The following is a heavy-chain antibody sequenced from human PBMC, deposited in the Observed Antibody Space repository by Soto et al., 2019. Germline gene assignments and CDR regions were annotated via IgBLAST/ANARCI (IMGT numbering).Heavy chain of an antibody. J-gene: IGHJ2*01. Sequence: GKGLEWVSAISGSGGNTYFADSVKGRFTISRYNSKNTLYLQMNSLRVDDTALFFFFQAEDGIRAVRSVSAFLLNRSSDL. CDR3: FQAEDGIRAVRSVSAFLLNRSSDL. V-gene: IGHV3-23*01. CDR2: ISGSGGNT. D-gene: IGHD2-2*01.